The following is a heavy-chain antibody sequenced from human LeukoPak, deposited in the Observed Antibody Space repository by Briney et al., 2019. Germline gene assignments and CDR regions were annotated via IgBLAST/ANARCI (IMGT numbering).Heavy chain of an antibody. Sequence: SETLSLTCTVSGGSISSYYWSWIRQPAGKGLEWIGRIYTSGSTNYNPSLKSRVTMSVDTSKNQFSLKLGSVTAADTAVYYCARSGYFDWLLDYYYYMDVWGKGTTVTISS. CDR2: IYTSGST. J-gene: IGHJ6*03. D-gene: IGHD3-9*01. CDR1: GGSISSYY. V-gene: IGHV4-4*07. CDR3: ARSGYFDWLLDYYYYMDV.